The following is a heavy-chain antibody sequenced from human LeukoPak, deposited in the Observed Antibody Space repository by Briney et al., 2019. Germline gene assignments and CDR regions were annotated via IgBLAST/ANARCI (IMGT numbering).Heavy chain of an antibody. CDR2: INPSGGST. D-gene: IGHD3-10*01. CDR1: GYTFTSYY. V-gene: IGHV1-46*03. J-gene: IGHJ2*01. Sequence: ASVKVSCKASGYTFTSYYMHWVRQALGQGLEWMGIINPSGGSTSYAQKFQGRVTMTRDTSTSTVYMELSSLRSEDTAVYYCARAGSMVRGVIDWYFDLWGRGTLVTVSS. CDR3: ARAGSMVRGVIDWYFDL.